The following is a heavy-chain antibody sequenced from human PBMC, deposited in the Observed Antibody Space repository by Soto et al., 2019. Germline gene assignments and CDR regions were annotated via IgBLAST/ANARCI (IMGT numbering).Heavy chain of an antibody. CDR2: IKQEGREK. Sequence: GGSLRLSCAASGFTFSRVWMSWVRQAPGKGLEWVASIKQEGREKWYGDSVKGRFTISRDNAENSLYLQMHSLRADDTAVYYCARDREYCSGDKCYETGSAYWGQGTLVTVSS. D-gene: IGHD2-15*01. V-gene: IGHV3-7*01. CDR3: ARDREYCSGDKCYETGSAY. CDR1: GFTFSRVW. J-gene: IGHJ4*02.